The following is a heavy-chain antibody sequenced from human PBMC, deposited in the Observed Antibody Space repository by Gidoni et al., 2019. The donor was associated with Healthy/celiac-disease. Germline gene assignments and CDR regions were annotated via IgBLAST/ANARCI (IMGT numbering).Heavy chain of an antibody. D-gene: IGHD2-2*01. CDR2: INTNTGNP. Sequence: QVQLVQSGSELKKPGPSVKVSCKASGYTFTSYAMNCVRQAPGQGLEWMGWINTNTGNPTYAQGFTGRFVFSLDTSVSTAYLQISSLKAEDTAVYYCARYPYCSSTSCSVGYYYYGMDVWGQGTTVTVSS. CDR1: GYTFTSYA. V-gene: IGHV7-4-1*02. J-gene: IGHJ6*02. CDR3: ARYPYCSSTSCSVGYYYYGMDV.